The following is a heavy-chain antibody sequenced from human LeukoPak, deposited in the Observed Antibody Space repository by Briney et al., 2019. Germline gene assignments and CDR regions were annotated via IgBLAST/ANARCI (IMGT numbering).Heavy chain of an antibody. J-gene: IGHJ6*03. Sequence: SETLSLTCAVYGGSFSSYYWSWIRQPPGKGLEWIGEIDHSGSTNYNPSLKSRVTISVDTSKNQFSLKLSSVTAADTAVYYCARLRGSGWPRRYYYYMDVWGKGTTVTISS. CDR2: IDHSGST. D-gene: IGHD6-19*01. CDR1: GGSFSSYY. CDR3: ARLRGSGWPRRYYYYMDV. V-gene: IGHV4-34*01.